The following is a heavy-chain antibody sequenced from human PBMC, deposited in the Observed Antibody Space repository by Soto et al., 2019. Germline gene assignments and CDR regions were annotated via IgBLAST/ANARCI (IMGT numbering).Heavy chain of an antibody. CDR1: GYTFTGYY. CDR3: PRDSSGVDY. CDR2: INPNSGGT. Sequence: GSSVKVSCKASGYTFTGYYMHWTRQAPGQGLERMGWINPNSGGTNYVQKFQGKVAVTRDTSITTACMELSRLRSDETAVYYCPRDSSGVDYWGQETLVNVAS. D-gene: IGHD3-22*01. J-gene: IGHJ4*02. V-gene: IGHV1-2*02.